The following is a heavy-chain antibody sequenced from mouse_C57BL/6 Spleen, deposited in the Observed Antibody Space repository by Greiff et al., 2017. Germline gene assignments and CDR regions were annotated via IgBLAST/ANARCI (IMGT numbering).Heavy chain of an antibody. J-gene: IGHJ4*01. CDR1: GYTFTSYW. CDR2: IDPSDSYT. Sequence: QVQLQQSGAELVMPGASVKLSCKASGYTFTSYWMHWVKQRPGQGLEWIGEIDPSDSYTNYNQKFKGKSTLTVDKSSSTAYMQLSSLTSEDSAVYYCARGGTVVARAMDYWGQGTSVTVSS. CDR3: ARGGTVVARAMDY. V-gene: IGHV1-69*01. D-gene: IGHD1-1*01.